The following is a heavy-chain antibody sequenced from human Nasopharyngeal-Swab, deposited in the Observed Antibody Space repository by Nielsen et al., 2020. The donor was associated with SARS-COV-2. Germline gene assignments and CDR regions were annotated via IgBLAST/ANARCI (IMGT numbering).Heavy chain of an antibody. CDR2: ISYDGSKK. J-gene: IGHJ6*02. CDR1: GFTFSRYA. Sequence: SCAASGFTFSRYAMHWVRQAPGKGLEWVAVISYDGSKKYYADSVKGRFTISRDNSKNTLYLQMNSLRAEDTAVYYCARDQGSSWYTYYYYYGMDVWGQGTTVTVSS. D-gene: IGHD6-13*01. CDR3: ARDQGSSWYTYYYYYGMDV. V-gene: IGHV3-30-3*01.